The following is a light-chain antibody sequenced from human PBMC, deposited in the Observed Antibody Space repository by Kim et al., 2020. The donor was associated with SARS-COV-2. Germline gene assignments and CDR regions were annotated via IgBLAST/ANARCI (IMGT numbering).Light chain of an antibody. J-gene: IGKJ2*03. CDR1: QSLTTSY. V-gene: IGKV3-20*01. CDR2: GAS. CDR3: QQYGSSPVYS. Sequence: PGEVPALSCRASQSLTTSYLACYQQTPGQAPRLLIYGASTRATGIPDRFTGSASATDFTLTISRLEPEDFAVYYCQQYGSSPVYSFGQGTKLAIK.